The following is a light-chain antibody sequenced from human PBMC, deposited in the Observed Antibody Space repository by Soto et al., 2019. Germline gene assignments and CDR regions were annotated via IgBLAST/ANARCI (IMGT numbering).Light chain of an antibody. J-gene: IGLJ1*01. CDR1: SSDVGIYNL. CDR3: CSYAGSSTFV. V-gene: IGLV2-23*02. Sequence: QPASVSVSPGQSITISCTGTSSDVGIYNLVSRYKQHPGKAPKLMIYEVSERPSGVSNRFSGSRSGNTASLTISGVQAEDEADYYCCSYAGSSTFVFGTGTKVTV. CDR2: EVS.